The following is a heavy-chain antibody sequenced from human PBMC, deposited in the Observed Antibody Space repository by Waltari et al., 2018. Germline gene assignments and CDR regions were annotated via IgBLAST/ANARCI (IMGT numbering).Heavy chain of an antibody. CDR2: IRYDGSNK. CDR1: GFTFSSYR. Sequence: QVQLVESGGGVVQPGGSLRLSCAASGFTFSSYRMHWVRQAPGKGLVWVAFIRYDGSNKYYADSVKGQFTISRDNSKNTLYLQMNSLRAEDTAVYYCAKDVKRGSPVYFDYWGQGTLVTVSS. D-gene: IGHD2-15*01. V-gene: IGHV3-30*02. CDR3: AKDVKRGSPVYFDY. J-gene: IGHJ4*02.